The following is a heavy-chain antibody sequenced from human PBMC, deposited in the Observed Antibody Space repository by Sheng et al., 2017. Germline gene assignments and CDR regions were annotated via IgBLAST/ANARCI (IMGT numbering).Heavy chain of an antibody. CDR1: GFTFSSYA. J-gene: IGHJ4*02. CDR3: ARATLGVVVAAIFDY. D-gene: IGHD2-15*01. Sequence: QVQLVESGGGVVQPGRSLRLSCAASGFTFSSYAMHWVRQAPGKGLEWVAVISYDGSNKYYADSVKGRFTISRDNSKNTLYLQMNSLRAEDTAVYYCARATLGVVVAAIFDYWGQGTLVTVSS. CDR2: ISYDGSNK. V-gene: IGHV3-30*01.